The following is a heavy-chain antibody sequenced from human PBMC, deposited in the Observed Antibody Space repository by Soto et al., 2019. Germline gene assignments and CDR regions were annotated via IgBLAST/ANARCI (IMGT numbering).Heavy chain of an antibody. Sequence: QVQLVQPGAEVMKPGASVKISCKASGFTSTRYSVHWVRQAPGQGPEWMGRINPNNGGTNYAQEFQGRFTMTRDTSTTIVCLELSSLRSEDTAVYDCASRVNADFDVWGPGTTVTVS. CDR3: ASRVNADFDV. D-gene: IGHD3-16*02. CDR2: INPNNGGT. CDR1: GFTSTRYS. V-gene: IGHV1-46*01. J-gene: IGHJ6*02.